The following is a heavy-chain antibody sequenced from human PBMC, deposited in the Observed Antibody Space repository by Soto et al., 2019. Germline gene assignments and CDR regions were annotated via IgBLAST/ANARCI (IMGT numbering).Heavy chain of an antibody. J-gene: IGHJ3*02. D-gene: IGHD7-27*01. V-gene: IGHV4-34*01. CDR3: ARGLSTGEGDAFDI. Sequence: SETLSLTCAVYGGSFSGYYWSWIRQPPGKGLEWIGEINHSGSTNYNPSLKSRVTISVDTSKNQFSLKLGSVTAADTAVYYCARGLSTGEGDAFDIWGQGTMVTVSS. CDR1: GGSFSGYY. CDR2: INHSGST.